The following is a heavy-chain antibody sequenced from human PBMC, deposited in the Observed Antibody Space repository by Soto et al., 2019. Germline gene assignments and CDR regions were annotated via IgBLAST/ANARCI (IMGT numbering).Heavy chain of an antibody. V-gene: IGHV3-7*04. D-gene: IGHD3-22*01. CDR2: IKPDGSQK. CDR1: GFTFSSYW. Sequence: QLVESGGGLVQPGGSLRLSCAASGFTFSSYWMSWVRQAPGKGLEWVANIKPDGSQKWYVDSVKGRLTISRDNAKKSLYLQMNSLRAEDTAVYYCARGDYYDSSGPFSDAFDIWGQGTMVTVSS. CDR3: ARGDYYDSSGPFSDAFDI. J-gene: IGHJ3*02.